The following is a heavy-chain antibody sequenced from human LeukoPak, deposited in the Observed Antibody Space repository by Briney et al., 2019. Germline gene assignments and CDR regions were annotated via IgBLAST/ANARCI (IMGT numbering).Heavy chain of an antibody. CDR2: IYYSGST. CDR3: ARAYLIAYSRDPKNWFDP. Sequence: SQTLSLTCTVSGGSISSGGYYWSWIRQHPGRGLEWIGYIYYSGSTYYNPSLKSRVTISVDTSKNQFSLKLSSVTAADTAVYYCARAYLIAYSRDPKNWFDPGGQGTLVTVSS. V-gene: IGHV4-31*03. J-gene: IGHJ5*02. CDR1: GGSISSGGYY. D-gene: IGHD6-13*01.